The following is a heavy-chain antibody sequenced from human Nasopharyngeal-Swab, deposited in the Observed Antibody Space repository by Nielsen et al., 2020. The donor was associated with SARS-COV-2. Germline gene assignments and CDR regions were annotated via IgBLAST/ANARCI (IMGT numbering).Heavy chain of an antibody. J-gene: IGHJ6*02. V-gene: IGHV3-13*04. D-gene: IGHD1-1*01. CDR3: AREGSTGYYYGMDV. Sequence: GESLKISCAASGFTFSSYDMHWVRQATGKGLEWVSAIGTAGDTYYPGSVKGRFTISRENAKNSLYLQMNSLRAGDTAVYHCAREGSTGYYYGMDVWGQGTTVTVSS. CDR1: GFTFSSYD. CDR2: IGTAGDT.